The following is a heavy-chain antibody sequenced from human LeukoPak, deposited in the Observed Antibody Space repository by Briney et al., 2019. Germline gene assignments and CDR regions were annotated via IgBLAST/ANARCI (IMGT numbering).Heavy chain of an antibody. CDR1: GFTFDDYT. CDR3: AKDPLSRGYCSSISCYAGYFDY. V-gene: IGHV3-43*01. J-gene: IGHJ4*02. CDR2: ISWDGGST. D-gene: IGHD2-2*01. Sequence: PGGSLRLSCAASGFTFDDYTMHWVRQAPGKGLEWVSLISWDGGSTYYADSVKGRFTISRDNSKNSLYLQMNSLRTEDTALYYCAKDPLSRGYCSSISCYAGYFDYWGQGTLVTVSS.